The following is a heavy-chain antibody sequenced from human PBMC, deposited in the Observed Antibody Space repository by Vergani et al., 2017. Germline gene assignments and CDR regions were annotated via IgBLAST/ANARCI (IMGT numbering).Heavy chain of an antibody. CDR3: ARRQSGYDLENWFYP. CDR1: GGSISSSSYY. J-gene: IGHJ5*02. D-gene: IGHD5-12*01. V-gene: IGHV4-39*01. CDR2: IYYSGST. Sequence: QLQLQESGPGLVKPSETLSLTCTVSGGSISSSSYYWGWIRQPPGKGLEWIGSIYYSGSTYYNPSLKSRVTISVDTSKNQFSLKLSSVTAADTAVYYCARRQSGYDLENWFYPWGQGTLVTVSS.